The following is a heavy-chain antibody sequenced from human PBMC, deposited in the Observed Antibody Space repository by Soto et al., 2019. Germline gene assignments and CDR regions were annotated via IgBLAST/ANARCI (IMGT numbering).Heavy chain of an antibody. CDR2: IKKDGSEK. Sequence: SLRLSCAASGFTFSSYWVSWVRQAPGKGLEWVANIKKDGSEKYYVGSVKGRFTISRDNAKNSLYLQMNSLRAEDTAVYYCATKTTPSYYYYGMDVWGQGTTVTVSS. CDR3: ATKTTPSYYYYGMDV. CDR1: GFTFSSYW. D-gene: IGHD1-7*01. J-gene: IGHJ6*02. V-gene: IGHV3-7*01.